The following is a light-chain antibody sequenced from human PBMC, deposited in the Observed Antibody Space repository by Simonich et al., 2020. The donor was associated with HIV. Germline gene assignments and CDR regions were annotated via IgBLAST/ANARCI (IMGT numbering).Light chain of an antibody. CDR1: SSDVGAYNY. CDR3: SSYTSSSTWV. CDR2: DVS. J-gene: IGLJ2*01. V-gene: IGLV2-14*01. Sequence: QSALTQPPSASGSPGQSVTISCTGTSSDVGAYNYVSWYQQHPGKAPKLMLYDVSKRPSGVSNRFSGSKSGNTASLTISGLQAEDEADYYCSSYTSSSTWVFGGGTKLTVL.